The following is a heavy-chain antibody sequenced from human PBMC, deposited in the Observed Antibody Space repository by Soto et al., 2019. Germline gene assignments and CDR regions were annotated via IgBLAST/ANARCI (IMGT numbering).Heavy chain of an antibody. D-gene: IGHD5-12*01. CDR1: GFTFSSYA. V-gene: IGHV3-30-3*01. CDR3: ARPGAGGYASFAY. CDR2: ISYDGSDK. Sequence: QVQLVESGGGVVQPGRSLRLSCAASGFTFSSYAMHWVRQAPGKGLEWVAVISYDGSDKYYADSVKGRFTISRDNSKNTLDLQMNSLRAEDSAVYYCARPGAGGYASFAYWRQGTLVTVAS. J-gene: IGHJ4*02.